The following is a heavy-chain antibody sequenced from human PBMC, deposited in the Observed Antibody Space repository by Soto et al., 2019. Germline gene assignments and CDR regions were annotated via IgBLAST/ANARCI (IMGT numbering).Heavy chain of an antibody. CDR3: AGTTSHQWYYMDV. V-gene: IGHV6-1*01. D-gene: IGHD1-7*01. J-gene: IGHJ6*03. CDR2: TSYRSRWYN. CDR1: GDSVSSNSAA. Sequence: QVQLQESGPGLVKPSQTLSLTCAISGDSVSSNSAAWNWIRLSPSRGLEWLARTSYRSRWYNASAVSVRSRITVNPDTSKNQFSLQLTSVTPEDTAVYYCAGTTSHQWYYMDVWGKGTTVTVSS.